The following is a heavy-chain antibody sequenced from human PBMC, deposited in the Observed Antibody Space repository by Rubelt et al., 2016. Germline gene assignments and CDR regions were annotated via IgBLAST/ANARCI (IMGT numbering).Heavy chain of an antibody. V-gene: IGHV4-59*08. CDR2: IYYSGST. J-gene: IGHJ5*02. Sequence: QVQLQESGPGLVKPSETLSLTCTVSGGSISSYYWSWIRQPPGKGLEWIGYIYYSGSTNYNPSLKVRCTLSVDTSKNQFSLKLSSVTAADTAVYYCARSEYCSSTSCYDWYWFDPWDQGTLVTVSS. CDR1: GGSISSYY. CDR3: ARSEYCSSTSCYDWYWFDP. D-gene: IGHD2-2*01.